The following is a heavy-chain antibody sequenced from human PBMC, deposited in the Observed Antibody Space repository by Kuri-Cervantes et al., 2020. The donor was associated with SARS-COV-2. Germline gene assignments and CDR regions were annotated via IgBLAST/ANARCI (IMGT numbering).Heavy chain of an antibody. CDR3: ARDGYFDWLFQGDYFDY. V-gene: IGHV3-74*01. CDR1: GFTFSSYW. J-gene: IGHJ4*02. Sequence: GESLKISCAASGFTFSSYWMHWVRQAPGEGLVWVSRINSDGSSTSYADSVKGRFTISRDNSKNTLYLQMNSLRAEDTAVYYCARDGYFDWLFQGDYFDYWGQGTLVTVSS. CDR2: INSDGSST. D-gene: IGHD3-9*01.